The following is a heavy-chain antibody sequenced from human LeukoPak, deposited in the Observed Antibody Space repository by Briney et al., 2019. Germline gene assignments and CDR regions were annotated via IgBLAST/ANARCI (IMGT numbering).Heavy chain of an antibody. D-gene: IGHD1-26*01. CDR1: GGLISSSGNFY. Sequence: PSETLSLTCSVSGGLISSSGNFYWGWIRQVPGKGLEWIGEIYHSGSTNYNPSLKSRVTISVDKSKNQFSLKLSSVTAADTAVYYCARLTGYFGNYYFDYWGQGTLVTVSS. J-gene: IGHJ4*02. V-gene: IGHV4-39*07. CDR2: IYHSGST. CDR3: ARLTGYFGNYYFDY.